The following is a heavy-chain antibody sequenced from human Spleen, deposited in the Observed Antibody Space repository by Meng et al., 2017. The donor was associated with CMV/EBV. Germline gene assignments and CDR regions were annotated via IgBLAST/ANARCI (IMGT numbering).Heavy chain of an antibody. D-gene: IGHD1-26*01. V-gene: IGHV3-30*02. Sequence: GSLKISCATSGFTFTSYGIHWVRQTPGKGLEWVAFIRYDGRVQYDADSVKGRFTISRDNSKNTLYLQMNSLRPEDTAVYYCARGNSQWELLTSAFDIWGQGTMVTVSS. J-gene: IGHJ3*02. CDR3: ARGNSQWELLTSAFDI. CDR1: GFTFTSYG. CDR2: IRYDGRVQ.